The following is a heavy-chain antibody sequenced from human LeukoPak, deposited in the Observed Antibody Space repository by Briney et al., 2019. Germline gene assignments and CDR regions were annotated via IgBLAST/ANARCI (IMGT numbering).Heavy chain of an antibody. Sequence: SLVKVSCKASGGTFSSYAISWVRQAPGQGLEWMGGIIPIFGTANYAQKFQGRVTITTDESTSTAYMELSSLRSEDTAVYYCARAYYDILTGFDYWGQGTLVTVSS. J-gene: IGHJ4*02. CDR1: GGTFSSYA. D-gene: IGHD3-9*01. CDR2: IIPIFGTA. V-gene: IGHV1-69*05. CDR3: ARAYYDILTGFDY.